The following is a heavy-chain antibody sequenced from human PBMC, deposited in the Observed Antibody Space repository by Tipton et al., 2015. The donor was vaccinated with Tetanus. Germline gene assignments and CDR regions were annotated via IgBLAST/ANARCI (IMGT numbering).Heavy chain of an antibody. D-gene: IGHD3-10*01. CDR3: ARDGGRASLWFGDRTGYYYGMDV. CDR2: ISYDGSNK. Sequence: SLRLSCAASGFTFSSYAMHWVRQAPGKGLEWVAVISYDGSNKYYADSVKGRFTISRDNSKNTLYLQMNSLRAEDTAVYYCARDGGRASLWFGDRTGYYYGMDVWGQGTTVTVSS. J-gene: IGHJ6*02. V-gene: IGHV3-30-3*01. CDR1: GFTFSSYA.